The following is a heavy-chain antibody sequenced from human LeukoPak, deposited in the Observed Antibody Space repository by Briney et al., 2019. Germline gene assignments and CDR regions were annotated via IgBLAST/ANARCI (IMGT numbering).Heavy chain of an antibody. V-gene: IGHV4-61*05. CDR3: ASGQGRFLEWLLSY. J-gene: IGHJ4*02. CDR2: IYYSGST. Sequence: SETLSLTCTVSGGSISSSSYYWGWVRQPPGKGLEWIGYIYYSGSTNYNPSLKSRVTISVDTSKNQFSLKLSSVTAADTAVYYCASGQGRFLEWLLSYWGQGTLVTVSS. D-gene: IGHD3-3*01. CDR1: GGSISSSSYY.